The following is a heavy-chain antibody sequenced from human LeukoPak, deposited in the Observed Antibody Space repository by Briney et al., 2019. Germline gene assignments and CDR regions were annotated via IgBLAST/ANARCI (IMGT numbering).Heavy chain of an antibody. CDR2: IYYSGST. V-gene: IGHV4-39*01. CDR3: ARQGEEQLVDY. CDR1: GGSFRSSSYY. D-gene: IGHD6-6*01. J-gene: IGHJ4*02. Sequence: SETLSLTCTVSGGSFRSSSYYWGWIRQTPGKGLEWIGCIYYSGSTYYNPSLKSRVTISVDTSKNQFSLKLSSVTAADTAVYYCARQGEEQLVDYWGQGTLVTVSS.